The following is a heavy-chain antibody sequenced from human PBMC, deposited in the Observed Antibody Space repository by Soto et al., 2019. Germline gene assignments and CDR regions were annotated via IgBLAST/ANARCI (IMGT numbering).Heavy chain of an antibody. CDR1: GFTFSSYS. J-gene: IGHJ6*03. V-gene: IGHV3-21*01. CDR2: ISSSSSYI. D-gene: IGHD3-10*01. CDR3: ARAPESITMVRGVPNYYYMDV. Sequence: GGSLRLSCAASGFTFSSYSMNWVRQAPGKGLEWVSSISSSSSYIYYADTVKGRVTISRDNAKNSLYLQMNSLRAEDPAVYYCARAPESITMVRGVPNYYYMDVLGKGTTVTVSS.